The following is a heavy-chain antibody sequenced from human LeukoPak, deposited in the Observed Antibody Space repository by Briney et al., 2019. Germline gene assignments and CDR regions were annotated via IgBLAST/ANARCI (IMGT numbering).Heavy chain of an antibody. CDR1: GGTFSSYA. Sequence: ASVKVSCKASGGTFSSYAISWVRQAPGQGLEWMGRIIPIFGTANYAQKFQGRVTITTDESTTPAYMELSSLRSEDTAVYYCARGGYSYGYGFPDLDYWGQGTLVTVSS. D-gene: IGHD5-18*01. CDR2: IIPIFGTA. J-gene: IGHJ4*02. V-gene: IGHV1-69*05. CDR3: ARGGYSYGYGFPDLDY.